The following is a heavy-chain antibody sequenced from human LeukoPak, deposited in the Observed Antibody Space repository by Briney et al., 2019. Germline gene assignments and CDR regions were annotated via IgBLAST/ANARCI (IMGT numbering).Heavy chain of an antibody. V-gene: IGHV3-7*01. CDR2: IKQDGSEK. CDR1: GFTVSSNY. D-gene: IGHD3-22*01. CDR3: ARDRQYYYDSSGYLDY. J-gene: IGHJ4*02. Sequence: GGSLRLSCAASGFTVSSNYMSWVRQAPGKGLEWVANIKQDGSEKYYVDSVKGRFTISRDNAKNSLYLQMNSLRAEDTAVYYCARDRQYYYDSSGYLDYWGQGTLVTVSS.